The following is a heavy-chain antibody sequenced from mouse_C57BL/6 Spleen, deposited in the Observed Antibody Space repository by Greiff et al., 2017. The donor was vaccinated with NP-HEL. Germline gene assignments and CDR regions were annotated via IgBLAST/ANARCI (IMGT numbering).Heavy chain of an antibody. CDR3: ARWEATHHVDY. Sequence: QVQLQQPGAELVMPGASVKLSCKASGYTFTSYWMHWVKQRPGQGLEWIGEIDPSDSYTTYNQKFKGKSTLTVDKSSSTAYMKLSSLTSEDSAVYYCARWEATHHVDYWGQGTTLTVSS. J-gene: IGHJ2*01. CDR2: IDPSDSYT. CDR1: GYTFTSYW. D-gene: IGHD3-2*02. V-gene: IGHV1-69*01.